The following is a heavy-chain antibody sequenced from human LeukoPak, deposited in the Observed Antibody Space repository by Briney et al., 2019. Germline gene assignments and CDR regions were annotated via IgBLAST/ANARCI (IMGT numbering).Heavy chain of an antibody. CDR1: GFIFSDST. V-gene: IGHV3-73*01. J-gene: IGHJ4*02. CDR3: AKDPPDVITGTQSSY. CDR2: IRSKANNYAT. Sequence: PGGSLRLSCAASGFIFSDSTVHWVRQASGTGLEWVGRIRSKANNYATAYATSVQGRFTVSRDNSKNTLYLQMNSLRAEDTAVYYCAKDPPDVITGTQSSYWGQGTLVTVSS. D-gene: IGHD1-7*01.